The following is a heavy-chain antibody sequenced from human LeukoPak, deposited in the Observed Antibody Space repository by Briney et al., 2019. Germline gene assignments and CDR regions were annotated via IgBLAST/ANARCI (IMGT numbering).Heavy chain of an antibody. CDR3: ARAQSLTAPAGTFTNS. V-gene: IGHV1-2*02. CDR1: GYTFTGYF. Sequence: ASVKVSCKASGYTFTGYFLHWVRRAPGQGFEWMGWINPNSGGTYYTQRFQGRVTMTRDTSISTAYMELSSLRSDDTAVYYCARAQSLTAPAGTFTNSWGQGTLVTVSS. J-gene: IGHJ4*02. CDR2: INPNSGGT. D-gene: IGHD6-13*01.